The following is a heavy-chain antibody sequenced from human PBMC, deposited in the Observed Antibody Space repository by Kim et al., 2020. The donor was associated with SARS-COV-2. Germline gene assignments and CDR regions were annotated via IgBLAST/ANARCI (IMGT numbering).Heavy chain of an antibody. D-gene: IGHD6-13*01. CDR2: ISSSGSTI. Sequence: GGSLRLSCAASGFTFSDYYMSWIRQAPGKGLEWVSYISSSGSTIYYADSVKGRFTISRDNAKNSLYLQMNSLRAEDTAVYYCARGSRAKYSSSCSCYYYYGMDVWGQGTTVTVSS. V-gene: IGHV3-11*01. J-gene: IGHJ6*02. CDR3: ARGSRAKYSSSCSCYYYYGMDV. CDR1: GFTFSDYY.